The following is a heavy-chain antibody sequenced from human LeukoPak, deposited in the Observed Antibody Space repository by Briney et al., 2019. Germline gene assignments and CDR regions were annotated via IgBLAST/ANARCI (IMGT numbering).Heavy chain of an antibody. D-gene: IGHD2-15*01. Sequence: GGSLRLSCEASGFTFSIYTMNWVRQAPGKGLEWVSYISSSSSTIYYADSVKGRFTISRDNAKNSLFLQMNSLRAEDTAVYYCARVLRYCSGGNCYSGGLGYMDVWGKGTTVTISS. CDR1: GFTFSIYT. CDR2: ISSSSSTI. J-gene: IGHJ6*03. CDR3: ARVLRYCSGGNCYSGGLGYMDV. V-gene: IGHV3-48*01.